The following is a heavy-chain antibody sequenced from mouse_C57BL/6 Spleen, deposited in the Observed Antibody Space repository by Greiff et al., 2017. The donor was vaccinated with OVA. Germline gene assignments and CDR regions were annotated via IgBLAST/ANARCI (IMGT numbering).Heavy chain of an antibody. Sequence: QVQLKQPGAELVKPGASVKLSCKASGYTFTSYWLHWVKQRPGQGLEWIGMIHPNSGSTNYNEKFKSKATLTVDKSSSTAYMQLSSLTSEDSAVYYCARGVITTVVSPYYCDYWGQGTTLTVSS. D-gene: IGHD1-1*01. CDR3: ARGVITTVVSPYYCDY. J-gene: IGHJ2*01. CDR1: GYTFTSYW. CDR2: IHPNSGST. V-gene: IGHV1-64*01.